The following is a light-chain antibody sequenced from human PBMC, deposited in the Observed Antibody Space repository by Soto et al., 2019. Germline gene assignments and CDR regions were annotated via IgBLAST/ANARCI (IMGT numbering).Light chain of an antibody. CDR1: HSVSSSY. Sequence: EIVLTQSPGTLSLSPGERATLSCRASHSVSSSYLAWYQQKTGQAPRLLIYGASSRATGITNRFTGSQSGTHLTLTISRLEPEDFAVNCCQQYGRSPPITFGQGTRLAIK. CDR3: QQYGRSPPIT. V-gene: IGKV3-20*01. J-gene: IGKJ5*01. CDR2: GAS.